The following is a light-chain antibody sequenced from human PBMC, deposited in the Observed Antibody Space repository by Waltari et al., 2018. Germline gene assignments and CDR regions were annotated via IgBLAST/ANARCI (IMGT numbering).Light chain of an antibody. CDR1: SSNIGSNT. V-gene: IGLV1-44*01. J-gene: IGLJ2*01. Sequence: QSVLTQPPSASGTPGQRVTIPCSGSSSNIGSNTVNWYQPLPGTAPKLLIYSNTQRPSGVPDRFSVSTSGPSASLAISGLQSEDEADYYCAACDDSLNGVVFGGGTKLTVL. CDR3: AACDDSLNGVV. CDR2: SNT.